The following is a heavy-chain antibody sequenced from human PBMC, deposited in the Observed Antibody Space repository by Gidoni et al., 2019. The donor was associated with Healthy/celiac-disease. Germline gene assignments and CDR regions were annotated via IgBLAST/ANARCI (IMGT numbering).Heavy chain of an antibody. V-gene: IGHV3-11*01. CDR3: VYSSGLQTFDY. Sequence: QVQLVESGGGLVKLGGSLRLSCAAAGFTFSDYYMSWLRQAPGKGLEWVSYISSSGSTIYYADSVKGRFTISRDNAKNSLYLQMNSLRAEDTAVYYCVYSSGLQTFDYWGQGTLVTVSS. D-gene: IGHD3-22*01. CDR2: ISSSGSTI. CDR1: GFTFSDYY. J-gene: IGHJ4*02.